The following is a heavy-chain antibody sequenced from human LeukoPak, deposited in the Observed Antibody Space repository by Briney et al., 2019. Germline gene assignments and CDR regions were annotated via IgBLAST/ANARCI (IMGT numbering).Heavy chain of an antibody. D-gene: IGHD3-10*01. Sequence: PSETLSLTCTVSGGSISSYYWSWIRQPPGKGLEWIGYIYYSGSTNYNPSLKSRVTISVDTSKNQLSLKLSSVTAADTAVYYCARSMVRGVRDWFDPWGQGTLVTVSS. J-gene: IGHJ5*02. CDR1: GGSISSYY. CDR2: IYYSGST. CDR3: ARSMVRGVRDWFDP. V-gene: IGHV4-59*01.